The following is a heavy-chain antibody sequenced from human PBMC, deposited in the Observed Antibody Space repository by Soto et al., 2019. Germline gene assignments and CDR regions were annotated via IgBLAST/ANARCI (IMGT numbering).Heavy chain of an antibody. Sequence: GGSPRLSCAASGFTFSSYEMNWVRQAPGKGLEWVSYISSSGSTIYYADSVKGRFTISRDNAKNSLYLQMNSLRAEDTTVYYCARDRAVFGGTKDAFDIWGQGTMVTVSS. CDR1: GFTFSSYE. V-gene: IGHV3-48*03. D-gene: IGHD3-16*01. J-gene: IGHJ3*02. CDR3: ARDRAVFGGTKDAFDI. CDR2: ISSSGSTI.